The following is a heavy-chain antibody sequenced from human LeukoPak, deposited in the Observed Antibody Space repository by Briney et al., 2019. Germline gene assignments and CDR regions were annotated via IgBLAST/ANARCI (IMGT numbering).Heavy chain of an antibody. V-gene: IGHV3-30*18. D-gene: IGHD6-13*01. CDR2: ISYDGSSK. J-gene: IGHJ4*02. CDR3: AKDQSAAAAGPFDY. Sequence: GGSLRLSCAASGFTFNIYGMHWVRQAPGKGLEWVAIISYDGSSKYYAESAKGRFTISRDNSKNTLYLQMNSLRAEDTAVYYCAKDQSAAAAGPFDYWGQGTLVTVSS. CDR1: GFTFNIYG.